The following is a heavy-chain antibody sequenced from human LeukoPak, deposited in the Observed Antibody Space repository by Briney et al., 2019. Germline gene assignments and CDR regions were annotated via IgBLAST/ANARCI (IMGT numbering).Heavy chain of an antibody. J-gene: IGHJ4*02. CDR1: GFTFSSYS. D-gene: IGHD6-19*01. CDR2: ISSSSSYI. V-gene: IGHV3-21*04. CDR3: AKDSMAGTNY. Sequence: KSGGSLRLSCAASGFTFSSYSMNWVRQAPGKGLEWVSSISSSSSYIYYADSVKGRFTISRDNSKNTLYLQMNSLRAEDTAVYYCAKDSMAGTNYWGQGTLVTVSS.